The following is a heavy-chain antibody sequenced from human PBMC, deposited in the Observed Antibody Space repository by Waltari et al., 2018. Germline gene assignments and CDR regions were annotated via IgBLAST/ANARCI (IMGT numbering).Heavy chain of an antibody. J-gene: IGHJ4*02. CDR2: IHHSGNT. V-gene: IGHV4-38-2*01. CDR3: ARGQGY. Sequence: QVQLQESGPGLVKPSETLTLTCAVSGYSISTDYYWVWIRQPPGKGLEWIGNIHHSGNTYYNPSLKSRVTISLDTSKNQFSLELSSLTAADTAVYYCARGQGYWGQGTLVTVSS. CDR1: GYSISTDYY.